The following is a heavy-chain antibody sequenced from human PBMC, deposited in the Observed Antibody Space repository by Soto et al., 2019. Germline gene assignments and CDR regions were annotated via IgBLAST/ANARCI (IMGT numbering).Heavy chain of an antibody. V-gene: IGHV1-69*12. CDR3: STGTINNHWYKSDYYYYGMDV. D-gene: IGHD1-1*01. CDR1: GGTFSSYA. CDR2: IIPIFGTA. Sequence: QVQLVQSGAEVKKPGSSVKVSCKASGGTFSSYAISWVRQAPGQGLEWMGGIIPIFGTANYAQTFQGRVTITADESTSTAYMELSSLRSEDTAVYYCSTGTINNHWYKSDYYYYGMDVWGPGTTVTVS. J-gene: IGHJ6*02.